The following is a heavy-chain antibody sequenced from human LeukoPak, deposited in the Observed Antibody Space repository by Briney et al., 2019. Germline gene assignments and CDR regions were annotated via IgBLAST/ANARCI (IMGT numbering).Heavy chain of an antibody. V-gene: IGHV4-59*08. D-gene: IGHD2-8*01. CDR1: GFTFGTYA. CDR3: ARRVIMSAAGVPDTWLDP. J-gene: IGHJ5*02. CDR2: ISYSGGT. Sequence: PGGSLRLSCAASGFTFGTYAMNWIRQRPGKGLEWVGHISYSGGTKYNPSLQSRLTILIDTSKSQFSLNLSSVTAADTAIYYCARRVIMSAAGVPDTWLDPWGQGILVTVSS.